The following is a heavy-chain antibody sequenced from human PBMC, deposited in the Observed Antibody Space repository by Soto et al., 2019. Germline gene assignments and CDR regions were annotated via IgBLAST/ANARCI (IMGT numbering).Heavy chain of an antibody. CDR2: ISADGGAR. D-gene: IGHD1-26*01. V-gene: IGHV3-23*01. Sequence: EAHLLESGGGLVQPGGSLRLSCAASGFTFNTYAMSWARQAPGKGLEWVAAISADGGARYHADSVKGRFTISRDNSRNTLYLQMNSLRAEDTALYYCAKIASRSYSSYWGQGTLVTVSS. CDR3: AKIASRSYSSY. J-gene: IGHJ4*02. CDR1: GFTFNTYA.